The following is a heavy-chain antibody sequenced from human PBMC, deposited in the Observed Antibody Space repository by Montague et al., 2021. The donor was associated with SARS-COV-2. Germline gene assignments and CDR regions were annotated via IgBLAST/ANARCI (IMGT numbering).Heavy chain of an antibody. CDR3: ARGASDWLLWGYGMDV. Sequence: SLRLSCAASGFTFSSYEMNWVRQAPGKGLEWVSYISSSGSTIYYADSVKSRFTISRDNAKNSLYLQMNSLRVEDTAVYYCARGASDWLLWGYGMDVWGQGTTVTVSS. J-gene: IGHJ6*02. CDR2: ISSSGSTI. V-gene: IGHV3-48*03. CDR1: GFTFSSYE. D-gene: IGHD3/OR15-3a*01.